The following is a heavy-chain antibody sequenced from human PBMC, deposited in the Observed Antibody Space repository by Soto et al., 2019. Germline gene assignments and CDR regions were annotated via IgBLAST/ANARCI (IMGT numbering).Heavy chain of an antibody. D-gene: IGHD6-19*01. CDR3: AADVPIAGGGQLDH. V-gene: IGHV3-15*01. CDR2: IKSNYEGGTT. Sequence: EVQLVESGGGLVKPGGSLRLSCAASGFTFSSAWMNWVRQAPGKGLEWVGDIKSNYEGGTTDYAAPVKGRFTMSRDDSRNSLHLQMDSLKTENAGLYYCAADVPIAGGGQLDHWGQGTLVTVPS. CDR1: GFTFSSAW. J-gene: IGHJ4*02.